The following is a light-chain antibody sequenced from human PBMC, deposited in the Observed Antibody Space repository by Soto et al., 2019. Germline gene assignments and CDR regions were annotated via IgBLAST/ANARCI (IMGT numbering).Light chain of an antibody. CDR3: VLYMTSGLRV. J-gene: IGLJ3*02. CDR1: SGSVSTSDY. Sequence: QTVVTQEPSISVSPGGTVTLTCGLNSGSVSTSDYPSWYQQTPGQAPRTLIYGTDTRSSGVPDRFSGSIVGNKAALTITGAQAEDESDYYCVLYMTSGLRVFGGGTKVTGL. CDR2: GTD. V-gene: IGLV8-61*01.